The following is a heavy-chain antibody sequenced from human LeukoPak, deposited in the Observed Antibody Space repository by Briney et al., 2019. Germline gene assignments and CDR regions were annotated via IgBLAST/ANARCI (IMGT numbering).Heavy chain of an antibody. CDR1: GYTFTSYG. V-gene: IGHV1-18*01. CDR2: ISAYNGNT. J-gene: IGHJ6*02. CDR3: ARDPQRLPKVYYGMDV. Sequence: ASVKVSCKASGYTFTSYGISWVRQAPGQGLEWMGWISAYNGNTNYAQKLQGWVTMTRDTSISTAYMELSRLRSDDTAVYYCARDPQRLPKVYYGMDVWGQGTTVTVSS. D-gene: IGHD6-25*01.